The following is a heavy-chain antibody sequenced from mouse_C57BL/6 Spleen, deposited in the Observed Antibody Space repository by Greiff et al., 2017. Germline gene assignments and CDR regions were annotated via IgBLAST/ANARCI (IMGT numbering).Heavy chain of an antibody. V-gene: IGHV1-19*01. D-gene: IGHD2-4*01. Sequence: VQLKQSGPVLVKPGASVKMSCKASGYTFTDYYMNWVKQSHGKSLEWIGVINPYNGGTSYNQKFKGKATLTVDKSSSTAYMELNSLTSEDSAVYYCATAYYDYYYAMDYWGQGTSVTVSS. CDR2: INPYNGGT. J-gene: IGHJ4*01. CDR3: ATAYYDYYYAMDY. CDR1: GYTFTDYY.